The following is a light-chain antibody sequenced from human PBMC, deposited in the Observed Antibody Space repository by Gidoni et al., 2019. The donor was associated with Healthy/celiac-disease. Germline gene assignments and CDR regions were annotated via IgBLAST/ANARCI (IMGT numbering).Light chain of an antibody. V-gene: IGKV1-39*01. CDR3: QQSYSTPPVA. J-gene: IGKJ3*01. CDR1: QSISSY. CDR2: AAS. Sequence: DIQLTQSPSSLSASVGDRVTITCRASQSISSYLHWYQQKPGKAPKLLIYAASSLQSGVPSRFRGRGSVTDFTLTISSLQPEDFATYYCQQSYSTPPVAFGPXTKVEIK.